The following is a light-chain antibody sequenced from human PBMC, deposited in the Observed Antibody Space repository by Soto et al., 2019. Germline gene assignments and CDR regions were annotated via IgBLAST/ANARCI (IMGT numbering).Light chain of an antibody. CDR3: GSYAGSPYV. CDR2: DVS. CDR1: SSDVGGYNY. Sequence: QSALTQPRSVSGSPGQSVTISCTGTSSDVGGYNYVSWYQQHPGKAPKVMIYDVSKRPSGVPDRFSGSKSGNTASLTISGLQAEDEADYYCGSYAGSPYVFGTGTKLTVL. V-gene: IGLV2-11*01. J-gene: IGLJ1*01.